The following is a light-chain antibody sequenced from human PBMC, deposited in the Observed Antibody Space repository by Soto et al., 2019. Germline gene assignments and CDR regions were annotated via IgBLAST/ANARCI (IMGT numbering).Light chain of an antibody. CDR1: QSVSTN. Sequence: EIVMTQSPATLSVSPGERATLSCRASQSVSTNLAWYQQKPGQAPRLLIYSASRRATGTPDRFTGSGSGTDFTLTINRVEPEDFAVYFCQQYAGSPRTFGQGTKVDIK. J-gene: IGKJ1*01. V-gene: IGKV3-20*01. CDR3: QQYAGSPRT. CDR2: SAS.